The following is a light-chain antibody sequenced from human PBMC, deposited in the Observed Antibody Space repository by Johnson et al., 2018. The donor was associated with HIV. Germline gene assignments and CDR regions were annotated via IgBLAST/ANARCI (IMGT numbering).Light chain of an antibody. V-gene: IGLV1-51*01. CDR3: GTWDSSLSAYV. J-gene: IGLJ1*01. CDR2: DNN. Sequence: QSVLTQPPSVSAAPGQKVTISCSGSSSNIGNNYVSWYQQLPGTAPKLLIHDNNKRPSGIPDRFSGSKSGTSATLDITGLQTGDEADYYCGTWDSSLSAYVFVTGTKVTVL. CDR1: SSNIGNNY.